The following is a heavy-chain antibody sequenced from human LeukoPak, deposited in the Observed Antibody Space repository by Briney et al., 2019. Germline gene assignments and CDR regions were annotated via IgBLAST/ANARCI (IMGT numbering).Heavy chain of an antibody. D-gene: IGHD3-9*01. V-gene: IGHV3-23*01. Sequence: GGSLRLSCAASGFTFSSYAMSWVRQAPGKGLEWVSAISGSGGSTYYADSVKGRFTFSRDNSKNTLYLQMNSLRAENTAVYYCAKDRILTGYPPMPYCDYWGQGTLVTVSS. CDR3: AKDRILTGYPPMPYCDY. CDR2: ISGSGGST. J-gene: IGHJ4*02. CDR1: GFTFSSYA.